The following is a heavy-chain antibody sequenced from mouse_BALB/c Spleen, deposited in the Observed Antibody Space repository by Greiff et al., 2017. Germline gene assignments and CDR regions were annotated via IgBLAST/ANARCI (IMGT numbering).Heavy chain of an antibody. J-gene: IGHJ1*01. V-gene: IGHV3-2*02. D-gene: IGHD2-3*01. Sequence: EVKLKESGPGLVKPSQSLSLTCTVTGYSITSDYAWNWIRQFPGNKLEWMGYISYSGSTSYNPSLKSRISITRDTSKNQFFLQLTSVTTEDTATYDCAREGGGGYSSYWYFDVWGAGTTVTVSS. CDR2: ISYSGST. CDR1: GYSITSDYA. CDR3: AREGGGGYSSYWYFDV.